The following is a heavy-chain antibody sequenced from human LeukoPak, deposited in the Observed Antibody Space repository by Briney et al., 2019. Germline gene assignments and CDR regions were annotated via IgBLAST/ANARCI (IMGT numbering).Heavy chain of an antibody. Sequence: SQTLSLTCAISGDSVSSNSAVWNWIRQSPSRGLEWLGRTYYRSKWHNEYAESVKSRISINSDTSKNQFSLKLSSVTAADTAVYYCASPAAYCSGGSCHPGGFQHWGQGTLVTVSS. CDR1: GDSVSSNSAV. CDR2: TYYRSKWHN. J-gene: IGHJ1*01. D-gene: IGHD2-15*01. CDR3: ASPAAYCSGGSCHPGGFQH. V-gene: IGHV6-1*01.